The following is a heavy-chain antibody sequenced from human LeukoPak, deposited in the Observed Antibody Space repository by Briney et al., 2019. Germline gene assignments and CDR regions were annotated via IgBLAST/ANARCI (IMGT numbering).Heavy chain of an antibody. V-gene: IGHV3-23*01. J-gene: IGHJ4*02. CDR1: GFSFSSHP. Sequence: GGSLRLSCAASGFSFSSHPMGWVRQAPGKGLEWVSGISGSGGSTYYADSVKGRFTISRDNSKNTLFLQMTSLRAEDTAVYYCAKEDYSGSGSYLLADWGQGTLVTVSS. CDR3: AKEDYSGSGSYLLAD. D-gene: IGHD3-10*01. CDR2: ISGSGGST.